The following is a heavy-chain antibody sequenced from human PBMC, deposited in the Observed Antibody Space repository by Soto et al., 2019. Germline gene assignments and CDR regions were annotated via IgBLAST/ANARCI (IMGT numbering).Heavy chain of an antibody. D-gene: IGHD3-22*01. CDR2: ISYDGSNK. J-gene: IGHJ4*02. CDR1: GFIFTDYY. CDR3: AREDYYDSSGYYPPIMVYFDY. Sequence: LRLSCAASGFIFTDYYMSWIRQAPGRGLEWVAVISYDGSNKYYADSVKGRFTISRDNSKNTLYLQMNSLRAEDTAVYYCAREDYYDSSGYYPPIMVYFDYWGQGTLVTVSS. V-gene: IGHV3-30-3*01.